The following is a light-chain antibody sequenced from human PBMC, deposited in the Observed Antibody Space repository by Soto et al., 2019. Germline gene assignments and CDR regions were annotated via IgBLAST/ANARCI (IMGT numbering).Light chain of an antibody. CDR2: EVT. CDR3: MSYAGMYTYV. Sequence: QSALTQPPSASGSPGQSVTISCTGTSSDVGGYNYLSWYQHRPGEAPQLIIYEVTKRPSGVPNRFFGSKSGNTASLTVSGLQAEDEADYFCMSYAGMYTYVFGTGTEVTVL. V-gene: IGLV2-8*01. J-gene: IGLJ1*01. CDR1: SSDVGGYNY.